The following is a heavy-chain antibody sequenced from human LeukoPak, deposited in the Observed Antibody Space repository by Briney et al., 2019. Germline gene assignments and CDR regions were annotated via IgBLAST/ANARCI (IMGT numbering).Heavy chain of an antibody. V-gene: IGHV3-23*01. D-gene: IGHD3-10*01. CDR2: ISGSGGST. Sequence: GGSLRLSCTASGFTFSSYAMSWVRQAPGKGLEWVSAISGSGGSTYYADSAKGRFTISRDNSKNTLYLQMNSLRAEDTAVYYCAKDGYYGSGSSFNWFDPWGQGTLVTVSS. CDR3: AKDGYYGSGSSFNWFDP. CDR1: GFTFSSYA. J-gene: IGHJ5*02.